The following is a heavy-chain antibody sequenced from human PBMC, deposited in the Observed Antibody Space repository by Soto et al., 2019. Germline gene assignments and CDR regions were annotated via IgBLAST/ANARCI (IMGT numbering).Heavy chain of an antibody. CDR1: GGSISSYY. CDR3: ARALSSAAGLYFDF. V-gene: IGHV4-4*07. J-gene: IGHJ4*02. Sequence: QVQLQESGPGLVKPSETLSLTCTVSGGSISSYYWSWIRQPAGKGMEWIGRIHTTDGTNYNPSLKRRVTMSIATSNNQFSLKLSSLTAADTAVYYCARALSSAAGLYFDFWGQGTLVTVSS. D-gene: IGHD6-13*01. CDR2: IHTTDGT.